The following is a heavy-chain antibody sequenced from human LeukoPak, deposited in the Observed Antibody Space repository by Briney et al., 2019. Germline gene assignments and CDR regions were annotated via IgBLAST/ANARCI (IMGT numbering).Heavy chain of an antibody. CDR3: AGLIHHYYDSSGYYADAFDI. J-gene: IGHJ3*02. D-gene: IGHD3-22*01. CDR1: GFTFSSYE. CDR2: ISSSSSTI. Sequence: GGSLRLSCAASGFTFSSYEMNWVRQAPGKGLEWVSYISSSSSTIYYADSVKGRFTISRDNAKNSLYLQMNSLRAEDTAVYYCAGLIHHYYDSSGYYADAFDIWGQGTMVTVSS. V-gene: IGHV3-48*01.